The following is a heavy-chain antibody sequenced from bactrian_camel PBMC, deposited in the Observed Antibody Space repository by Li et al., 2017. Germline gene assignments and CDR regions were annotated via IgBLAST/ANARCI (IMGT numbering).Heavy chain of an antibody. CDR2: INPGSSTT. V-gene: IGHV3S1*01. CDR1: GFIFSSQR. D-gene: IGHD6*01. CDR3: AKAQGSWYGGSYDY. Sequence: HVQLVESGGGLVQPGGSLRLSCLASGFIFSSQRMHWVRQAPGKGLEWVSAINPGSSTTYYADSVKGRFTFSRDNAKNTLYLQLNSLKTEDTAIYYCAKAQGSWYGGSYDYWGQGTQVTVS. J-gene: IGHJ4*01.